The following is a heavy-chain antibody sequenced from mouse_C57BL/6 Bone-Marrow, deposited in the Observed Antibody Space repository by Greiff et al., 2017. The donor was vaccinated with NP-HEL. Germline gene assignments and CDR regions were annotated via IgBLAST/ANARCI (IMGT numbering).Heavy chain of an antibody. Sequence: EVMLVESGGGLVKPGGSLKLSCAASGFTFSDYGMHWVRQAPEKGLEWVAYISSGSSTIYYADTVKGRFTISRDNAKNTLFLQMTSLRSEDTAMYYCARGGNGAIYFDYWGQGTTLTVSS. CDR1: GFTFSDYG. V-gene: IGHV5-17*01. D-gene: IGHD2-1*01. CDR3: ARGGNGAIYFDY. J-gene: IGHJ2*01. CDR2: ISSGSSTI.